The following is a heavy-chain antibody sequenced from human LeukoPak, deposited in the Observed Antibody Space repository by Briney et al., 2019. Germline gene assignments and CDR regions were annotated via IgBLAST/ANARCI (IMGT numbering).Heavy chain of an antibody. J-gene: IGHJ6*02. CDR2: ISGSGGST. Sequence: GGSLRLSCAASGFTFSSYAMNWVRQAPGKGLEWVSAISGSGGSTYYADSVKGRFTISRDNSKNTLYLQMNSLRAEDTAVYYCAKSPDFWSGLMDVWGQGTTVTVSS. CDR1: GFTFSSYA. D-gene: IGHD3-3*01. CDR3: AKSPDFWSGLMDV. V-gene: IGHV3-23*01.